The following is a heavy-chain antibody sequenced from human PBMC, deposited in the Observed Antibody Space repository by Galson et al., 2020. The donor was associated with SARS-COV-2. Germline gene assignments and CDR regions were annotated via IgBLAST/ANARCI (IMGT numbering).Heavy chain of an antibody. CDR1: GFTFMNYA. CDR2: ISGPGGTT. J-gene: IGHJ3*01. CDR3: ARVVGGPNVGVDAFAV. D-gene: IGHD2-15*01. Sequence: QLGESLKISCAASGFTFMNYAMSWFRQVPGRGLEWVSSISGPGGTTHDAESVKGRFTISRDNSKNTLYLQMNSLTSEDSGRVYCARVVGGPNVGVDAFAVWGQGTTVTVYS. V-gene: IGHV3-23*01.